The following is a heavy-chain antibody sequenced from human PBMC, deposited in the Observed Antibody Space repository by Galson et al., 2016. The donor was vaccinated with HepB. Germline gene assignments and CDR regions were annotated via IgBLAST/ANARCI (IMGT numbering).Heavy chain of an antibody. CDR2: IKQDGSKQ. Sequence: SLRLSCAASGFTFSNHWMSWVRQAPGKELEWVADIKQDGSKQYYVDSVKGRFTISRDNAKNSLFLQMNSLRAEDTAMDYCVREPGENWGWGAFDIWGQGTIVTVSS. D-gene: IGHD7-27*01. CDR1: GFTFSNHW. CDR3: VREPGENWGWGAFDI. J-gene: IGHJ3*02. V-gene: IGHV3-7*01.